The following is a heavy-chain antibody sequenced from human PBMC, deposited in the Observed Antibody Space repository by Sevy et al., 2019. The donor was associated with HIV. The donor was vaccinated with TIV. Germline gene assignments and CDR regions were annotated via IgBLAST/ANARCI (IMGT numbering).Heavy chain of an antibody. CDR1: GFTFSGSA. Sequence: GGSLRLSCAASGFTFSGSAMHWVRQASGKGLEWVGRIRMKANAYATSYATSVKGRFTVSRDDLKNTAYLQMNNLKTEDTALYYCAYSGSSSEGYYFDYWGQGTLVTVSS. CDR2: IRMKANAYAT. V-gene: IGHV3-73*01. CDR3: AYSGSSSEGYYFDY. J-gene: IGHJ4*02. D-gene: IGHD1-26*01.